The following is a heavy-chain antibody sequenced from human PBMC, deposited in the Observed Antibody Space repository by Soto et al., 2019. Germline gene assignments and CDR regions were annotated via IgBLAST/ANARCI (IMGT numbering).Heavy chain of an antibody. CDR3: VRTAREGAVAPHWFDR. J-gene: IGHJ5*02. V-gene: IGHV4-30-4*08. D-gene: IGHD2-21*02. Sequence: SETLSLTCTVSGASIKSSDYYWSWIRQAPGKGLEWIGYVYYTGSTYYNPSLMSRLTISVDTSKNQFSLKLTSVTAAETAVYYCVRTAREGAVAPHWFDRWGQGTQVTVSS. CDR1: GASIKSSDYY. CDR2: VYYTGST.